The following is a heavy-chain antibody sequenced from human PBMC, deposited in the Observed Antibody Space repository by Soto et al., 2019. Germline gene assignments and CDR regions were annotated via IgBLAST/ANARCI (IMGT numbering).Heavy chain of an antibody. CDR2: IRSKAYGGTT. J-gene: IGHJ6*02. Sequence: PGGSQRLSCTASGFTFGDYAMSWFRQAPGKGLEWVGFIRSKAYGGTTEYAASVKGRFTISRDDSKSIAYLQMNSLKTEDTAVYYCTRRPKYYDFWSGSPPNYYYYGMDVWGQGTTVTVSS. CDR1: GFTFGDYA. D-gene: IGHD3-3*01. CDR3: TRRPKYYDFWSGSPPNYYYYGMDV. V-gene: IGHV3-49*03.